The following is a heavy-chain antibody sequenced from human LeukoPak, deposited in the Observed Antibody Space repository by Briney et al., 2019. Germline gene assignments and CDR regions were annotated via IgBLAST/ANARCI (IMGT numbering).Heavy chain of an antibody. J-gene: IGHJ3*02. D-gene: IGHD2-21*01. V-gene: IGHV4-39*07. CDR3: ARDLGVVIAIGAFDI. CDR1: GGSISSSSYY. CDR2: IYYSGST. Sequence: SETLSLTCTVSGGSISSSSYYWGWIRQPPGKGLEWIGSIYYSGSTYYNPSLKSRVTISVDTSKNQFSLKLSSVTAADTAVYYCARDLGVVIAIGAFDIWGQGTMVTVSS.